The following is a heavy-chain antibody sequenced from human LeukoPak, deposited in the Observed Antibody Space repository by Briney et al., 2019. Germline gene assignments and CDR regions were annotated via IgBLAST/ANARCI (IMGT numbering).Heavy chain of an antibody. D-gene: IGHD6-19*01. CDR3: ASSSAVAGPPFDL. CDR2: IYYSGST. CDR1: VGSISCYY. J-gene: IGHJ2*01. V-gene: IGHV4-59*01. Sequence: SALLSLSCTVAVGSISCYYRSWLRPPPGKGLEWIGYIYYSGSTNYNPSLKSRVTISVDTSKNQFSLKLSSVTAADTAVYYCASSSAVAGPPFDLWGRGTLVTVSS.